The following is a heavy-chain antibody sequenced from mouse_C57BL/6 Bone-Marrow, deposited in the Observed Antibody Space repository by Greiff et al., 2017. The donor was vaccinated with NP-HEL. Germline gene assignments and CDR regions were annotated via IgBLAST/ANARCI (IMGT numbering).Heavy chain of an antibody. CDR2: IYPGDGDT. D-gene: IGHD1-1*01. Sequence: VQLKESGAELVKPGASVKISCKASGYAFSSYWMNWVKQRPGKGLEWIGQIYPGDGDTNYNGKFKGKATLTADKSSSTAYMQLSSLTSEDSAVYFCARGPLIYYYGSSAFDYWGQGTTLTVSS. J-gene: IGHJ2*01. V-gene: IGHV1-80*01. CDR1: GYAFSSYW. CDR3: ARGPLIYYYGSSAFDY.